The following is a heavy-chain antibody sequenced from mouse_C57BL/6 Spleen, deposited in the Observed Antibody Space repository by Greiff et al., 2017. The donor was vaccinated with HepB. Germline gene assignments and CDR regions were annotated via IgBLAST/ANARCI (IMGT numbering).Heavy chain of an antibody. D-gene: IGHD3-2*02. V-gene: IGHV1-61*01. CDR2: IYPSDSET. Sequence: QVQLQQPGAELVRPGSSVKLSCKASGYTFTSYWMDWVKQRPGQGLEWIGNIYPSDSETNYNQKFKDKATLTVDKSSSTAYMQLSSLTSEDSAVYYCARGGRLRYYAMDYWGQGTTVTVSS. CDR1: GYTFTSYW. J-gene: IGHJ4*01. CDR3: ARGGRLRYYAMDY.